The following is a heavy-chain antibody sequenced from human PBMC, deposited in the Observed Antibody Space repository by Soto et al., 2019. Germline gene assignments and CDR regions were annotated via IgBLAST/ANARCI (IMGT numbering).Heavy chain of an antibody. D-gene: IGHD3-16*02. Sequence: SETLSLTCAVYGGSFSCYYWSWIRQPPGKGLEWIGEINRSGSTNYNPSLKSRVTISVDTSKNQFSLKLSSVTAADTAVYYCARXKLSDYVWGSYRYHFDYWGQGTVVTVSS. V-gene: IGHV4-34*01. CDR2: INRSGST. CDR3: ARXKLSDYVWGSYRYHFDY. CDR1: GGSFSCYY. J-gene: IGHJ4*02.